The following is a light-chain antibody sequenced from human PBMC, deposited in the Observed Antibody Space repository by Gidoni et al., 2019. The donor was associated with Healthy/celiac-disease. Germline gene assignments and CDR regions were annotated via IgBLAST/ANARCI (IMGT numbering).Light chain of an antibody. J-gene: IGLJ3*02. CDR2: GNS. V-gene: IGLV1-40*01. Sequence: QSVLPQPPSVSGAPGQRVTISCTGSSSNIGAGYDVHWYQQLPGTAPKRLIYGNSNRPSGVPDRFSGSKSGTSASLAITGLQAEDEADYYCQSYDSSLSGYWVFGGGTKLTVL. CDR3: QSYDSSLSGYWV. CDR1: SSNIGAGYD.